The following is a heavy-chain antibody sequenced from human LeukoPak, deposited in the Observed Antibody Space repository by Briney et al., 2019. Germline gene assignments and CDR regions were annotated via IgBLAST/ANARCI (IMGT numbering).Heavy chain of an antibody. J-gene: IGHJ6*02. CDR3: ARSIAASGGYYGMDV. V-gene: IGHV1-8*01. D-gene: IGHD6-6*01. Sequence: GASVKVSCKASGYIFTTYDINWVRQATGQGLEGMGWMNPNSGNTGYAQKFQGRVTTTRKTSISTASMELSSLGSEDTAVYYCARSIAASGGYYGMDVWGQGTTVTVS. CDR1: GYIFTTYD. CDR2: MNPNSGNT.